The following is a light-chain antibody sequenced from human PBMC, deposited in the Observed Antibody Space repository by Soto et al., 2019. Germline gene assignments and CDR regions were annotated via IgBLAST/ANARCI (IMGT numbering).Light chain of an antibody. V-gene: IGKV1-5*03. CDR3: QHYNSYSEA. Sequence: DIQMTQSPSTLSGSVGDRVTITCRASQTISSWLAWYQQKPGKAPKLLIYKASTLKSGVPSRFRGSGYGTELTITISSMKTDDFETYYCQHYNSYSEAFGQGTKVDIK. CDR1: QTISSW. CDR2: KAS. J-gene: IGKJ1*01.